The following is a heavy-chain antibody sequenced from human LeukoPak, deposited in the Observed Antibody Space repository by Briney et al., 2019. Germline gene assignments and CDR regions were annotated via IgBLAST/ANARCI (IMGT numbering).Heavy chain of an antibody. CDR3: AGVGEGSGYDSGGFDP. Sequence: ASVKVSCKASGGTFSSYAISGVPQAPGQGPEGMGEIIPIFGTANYAQKFQGRVTITKDESTSTAYMELTSLRAQDTAIYYYAGVGEGSGYDSGGFDPWGQGTLVTVSS. D-gene: IGHD5-12*01. CDR2: IIPIFGTA. V-gene: IGHV1-69*05. J-gene: IGHJ5*02. CDR1: GGTFSSYA.